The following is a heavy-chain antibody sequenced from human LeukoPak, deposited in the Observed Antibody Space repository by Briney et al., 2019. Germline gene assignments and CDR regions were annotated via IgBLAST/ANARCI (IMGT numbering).Heavy chain of an antibody. D-gene: IGHD1-26*01. J-gene: IGHJ5*02. CDR3: ARGGNYWPQWWFDP. V-gene: IGHV4-59*01. CDR2: IYYTGST. CDR1: GVSISTYY. Sequence: PSETLSLTCTVSGVSISTYYWSWIRQPPGKGLEWIGYIYYTGSTSYNPSLKSRVTMLLDTSKNQFSLQLNSVTPADTAVYYCARGGNYWPQWWFDPWGRGTLVSVSS.